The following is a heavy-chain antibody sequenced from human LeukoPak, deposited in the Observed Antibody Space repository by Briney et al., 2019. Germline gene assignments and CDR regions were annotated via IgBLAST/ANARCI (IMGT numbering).Heavy chain of an antibody. CDR3: AREVAMAYFDY. J-gene: IGHJ4*02. CDR2: IYYSGST. Sequence: SETLSLTCTVSGGSISSYYRSWIRQPPGKGLEWIGYIYYSGSTNYNPSLKSRVTISVDTSKNQFSLKLSSVTAADTAVYYCAREVAMAYFDYWGQGTLVTVSS. CDR1: GGSISSYY. D-gene: IGHD5-24*01. V-gene: IGHV4-59*01.